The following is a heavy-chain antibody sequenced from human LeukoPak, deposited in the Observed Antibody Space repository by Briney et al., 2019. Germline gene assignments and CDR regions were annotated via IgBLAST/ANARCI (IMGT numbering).Heavy chain of an antibody. V-gene: IGHV3-43*01. CDR3: ARGPYGDYDY. Sequence: GGSLRLSCAASGFTFEDYTMHWVRQAPGKGLEWVSLITWDGGSTYYADSVKGRFTISRDNAKNSLYLQMNSLRAADTAVYYCARGPYGDYDYWGQGTLVTVSS. CDR1: GFTFEDYT. J-gene: IGHJ4*02. D-gene: IGHD4-17*01. CDR2: ITWDGGST.